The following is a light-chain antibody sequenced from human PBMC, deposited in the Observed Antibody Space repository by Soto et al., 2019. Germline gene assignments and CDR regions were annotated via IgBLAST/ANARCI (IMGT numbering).Light chain of an antibody. CDR3: QQYGSSPRT. CDR1: QSVSSSY. CDR2: GAS. J-gene: IGKJ3*01. V-gene: IGKV3-20*01. Sequence: PGERATLSCRASQSVSSSYLAWYQQKPGQAPRLLIYGASSRATGIPDRFSGSGSGTDFTLTISRLEPEDFAVYYCQQYGSSPRTFGPGTKVDIK.